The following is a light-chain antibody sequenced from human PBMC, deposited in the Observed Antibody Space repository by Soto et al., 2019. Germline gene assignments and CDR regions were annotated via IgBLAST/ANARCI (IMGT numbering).Light chain of an antibody. Sequence: EFVLTQSPGTLSLSPGERATLSCRASQTVRNNYLAWYQQKPGQAPRLLIYDASSRATGIPDRFSGGGSGTDFTLTISRLEPEDFAVYYCQQHGSSPRTFGQGTKVDIK. CDR3: QQHGSSPRT. CDR1: QTVRNNY. V-gene: IGKV3-20*01. J-gene: IGKJ1*01. CDR2: DAS.